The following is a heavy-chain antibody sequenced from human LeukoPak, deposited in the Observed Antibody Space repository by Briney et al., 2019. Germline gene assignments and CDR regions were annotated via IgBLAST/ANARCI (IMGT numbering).Heavy chain of an antibody. J-gene: IGHJ4*02. CDR3: ARDFITMVRGVINY. V-gene: IGHV3-30*03. D-gene: IGHD3-10*01. CDR2: ISYDGSNK. Sequence: PGGSLRLSCAASGFTFSSYGMHWVRQAPGKGLEWVAVISYDGSNKYYADSVKGRFTISRDNSKNTLYLQMNSLRAEDTAVYYCARDFITMVRGVINYWGQGTLVTVSS. CDR1: GFTFSSYG.